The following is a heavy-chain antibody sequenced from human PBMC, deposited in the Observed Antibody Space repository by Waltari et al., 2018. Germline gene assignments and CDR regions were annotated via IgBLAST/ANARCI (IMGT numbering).Heavy chain of an antibody. J-gene: IGHJ6*03. CDR2: IYYRVGT. CDR3: ARNMESPYNAPYYFYYMDV. CDR1: GASITNSNSY. V-gene: IGHV4-39*01. Sequence: QLQLQESGPGLVKPSETLSLTCSVSGASITNSNSYWSWIRQPPGKGLEWIGSIYYRVGTYSSPSLKSRVTISLDTSKNQLSLKVSSVTVADTAIYFCARNMESPYNAPYYFYYMDVWGKGTTVTVSS. D-gene: IGHD3-10*01.